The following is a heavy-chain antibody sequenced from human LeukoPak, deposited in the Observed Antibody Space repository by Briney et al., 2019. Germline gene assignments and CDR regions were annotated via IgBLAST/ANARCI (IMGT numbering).Heavy chain of an antibody. J-gene: IGHJ4*02. CDR2: ISGGGGST. CDR3: AKSAYYDSSGFYREYYFEH. CDR1: EFTFNHYA. D-gene: IGHD3-22*01. V-gene: IGHV3-23*01. Sequence: GGSLRLSCAGSEFTFNHYAMSWVRQAPGKGLEWVSSISGGGGSTYYADSVKGRFTISRDNSKNTLFLQMSSLTAGDTAVYYCAKSAYYDSSGFYREYYFEHWGQGTLVTVSS.